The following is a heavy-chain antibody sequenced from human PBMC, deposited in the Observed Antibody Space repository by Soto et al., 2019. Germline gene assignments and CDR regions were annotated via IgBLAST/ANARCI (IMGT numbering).Heavy chain of an antibody. CDR2: ISSNGSTM. V-gene: IGHV3-11*01. Sequence: PAGSLRLSCAAAGFTFSDYYMSGIRQAPGKGLEWVSYISSNGSTMYYADSVKGRFTISRDNAKKSLYLQMSNLRAEDTVVYYCARCDCHTGYYYSGMDVWGQGTRCTAAS. D-gene: IGHD2-21*01. CDR1: GFTFSDYY. CDR3: ARCDCHTGYYYSGMDV. J-gene: IGHJ6*02.